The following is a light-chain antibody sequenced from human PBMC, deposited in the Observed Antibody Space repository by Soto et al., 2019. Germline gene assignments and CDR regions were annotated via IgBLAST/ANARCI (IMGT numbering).Light chain of an antibody. CDR2: EAS. CDR3: QQYNSYAWT. J-gene: IGKJ1*01. CDR1: QSISSW. V-gene: IGKV1-5*03. Sequence: DIQMTQSPSTLSASLGERVTISCRASQSISSWLAWYQQNPGKAPKLLIYEASSFESGVPSRFSGSGSGTDFTLTISSLQPDDFATYYCQQYNSYAWTFGQGTKVDIK.